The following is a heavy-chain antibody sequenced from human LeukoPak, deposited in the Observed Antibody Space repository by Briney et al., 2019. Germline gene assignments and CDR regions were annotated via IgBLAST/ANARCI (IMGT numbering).Heavy chain of an antibody. CDR1: GFTFSNYY. CDR3: ARDLTPLIQLWPRSLDYNYGMDV. CDR2: IKEDGSEI. J-gene: IGHJ6*02. Sequence: GGSLRLSCAASGFTFSNYYMNWVRQAPGKGLEWVANIKEDGSEIYYVDVVKGRFTISRDNANNSLYLQMNSLRAEDTAVYYCARDLTPLIQLWPRSLDYNYGMDVWGQGTTVTVSS. D-gene: IGHD5-24*01. V-gene: IGHV3-7*01.